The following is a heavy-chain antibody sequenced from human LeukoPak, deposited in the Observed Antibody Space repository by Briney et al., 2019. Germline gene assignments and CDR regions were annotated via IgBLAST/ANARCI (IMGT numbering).Heavy chain of an antibody. V-gene: IGHV1-18*01. J-gene: IGHJ3*02. Sequence: ASVKVSCKASGYTFTSYGTSWVRQAPGQGLEWMGWISAYNGNTNYVQKLQGRVTMTTDTSTSTAYMELRSLRSDDTAVYYCARVIRLQHAFDIWGQGTMVTVSS. CDR2: ISAYNGNT. CDR3: ARVIRLQHAFDI. CDR1: GYTFTSYG. D-gene: IGHD2-15*01.